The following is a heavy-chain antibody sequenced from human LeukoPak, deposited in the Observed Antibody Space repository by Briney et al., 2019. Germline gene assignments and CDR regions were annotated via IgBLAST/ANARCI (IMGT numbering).Heavy chain of an antibody. V-gene: IGHV5-51*03. CDR2: IYPGDSDT. J-gene: IGHJ4*02. D-gene: IGHD6-19*01. CDR3: ARIAVAGPSYFDY. Sequence: GESLKISCKGSGYSFTSYWIGWVRQMPGKGLEWMGIIYPGDSDTRYSPSFQGQVTISADKSISTAYLQWSSLTASDTAMYYSARIAVAGPSYFDYWGQGTLVTVSS. CDR1: GYSFTSYW.